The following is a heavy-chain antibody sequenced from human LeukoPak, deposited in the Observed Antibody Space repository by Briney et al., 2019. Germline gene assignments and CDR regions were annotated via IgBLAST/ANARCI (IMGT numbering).Heavy chain of an antibody. CDR2: IIPILGIA. V-gene: IGHV1-69*04. D-gene: IGHD2-2*02. CDR3: ARDLRCSSTSCYNYYYYMDV. CDR1: GGTFSSYT. J-gene: IGHJ6*03. Sequence: ASVKVSCKASGGTFSSYTISWVRQAPGQGLEWMGRIIPILGIANYAQKFQGRVTITADKSTSIAYMELSSLRSEDTAVYYCARDLRCSSTSCYNYYYYMDVWGKGTTVTVSS.